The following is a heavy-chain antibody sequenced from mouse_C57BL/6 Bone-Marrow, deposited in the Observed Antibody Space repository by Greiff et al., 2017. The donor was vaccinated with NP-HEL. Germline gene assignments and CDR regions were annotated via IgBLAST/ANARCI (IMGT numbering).Heavy chain of an antibody. CDR3: ARPGRVPYYAMYY. CDR1: GYTFTSYG. Sequence: QVQLQQSGAELARPGASVKLSCKASGYTFTSYGISWVKQRTGQGLEWIGEIYPRSGNTYYNEKFKGKATLTADQSSSTAYMELRSLTSEDSAVDFCARPGRVPYYAMYYWGQGTSVTVSS. J-gene: IGHJ4*01. CDR2: IYPRSGNT. V-gene: IGHV1-81*01.